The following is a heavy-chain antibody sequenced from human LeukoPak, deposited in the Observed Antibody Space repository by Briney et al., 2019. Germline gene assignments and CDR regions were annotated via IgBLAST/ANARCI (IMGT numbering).Heavy chain of an antibody. CDR2: ISHRGTT. J-gene: IGHJ3*01. D-gene: IGHD3-16*02. Sequence: PSETLSLTCTVSGYSISSGYYWGWIRQPPGEVLEWIAMISHRGTTYQKPSLKSRVTISVDTSKNQFSLKLNFVTAADTAVYYCARVTAYGFDFWGHGTLVTISS. CDR1: GYSISSGYY. V-gene: IGHV4-38-2*02. CDR3: ARVTAYGFDF.